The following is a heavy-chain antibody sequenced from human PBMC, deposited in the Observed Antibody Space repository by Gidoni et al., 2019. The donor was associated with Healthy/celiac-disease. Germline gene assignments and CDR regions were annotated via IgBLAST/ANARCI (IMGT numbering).Heavy chain of an antibody. D-gene: IGHD5-12*01. CDR1: GGSISSYY. J-gene: IGHJ4*02. V-gene: IGHV4-59*08. Sequence: QVQLQESGPGLVKPSETLSLTCTVSGGSISSYYGSWIRQPPGKGLEWIGYIYYSGSTNYNPSLKSRVTISVDTSKNQFSLKLSSVTAADTAVYYCARSYSGYDFFPFDYWGQGTLVTVSS. CDR3: ARSYSGYDFFPFDY. CDR2: IYYSGST.